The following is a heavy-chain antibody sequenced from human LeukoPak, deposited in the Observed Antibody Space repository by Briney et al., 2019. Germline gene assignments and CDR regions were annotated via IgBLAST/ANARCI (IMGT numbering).Heavy chain of an antibody. J-gene: IGHJ5*02. V-gene: IGHV4-34*01. CDR3: ARGRPPRPYCSSTSCYKGRNWFDP. D-gene: IGHD2-2*02. CDR2: INHSGST. CDR1: GGSFSGYY. Sequence: SETLSLTCAVYGGSFSGYYWSWIRQPPGKGLEWIGEINHSGSTNYNPSLKSRVTISVDTSKNQFSLKLSSVTAADTAVYYCARGRPPRPYCSSTSCYKGRNWFDPWGQGTLVTVSS.